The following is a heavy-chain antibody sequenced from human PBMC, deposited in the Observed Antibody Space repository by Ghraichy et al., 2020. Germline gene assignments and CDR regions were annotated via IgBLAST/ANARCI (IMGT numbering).Heavy chain of an antibody. Sequence: GGSLRLSCAASGFTFSGYIMNWVRQAPGKGLEWVASISSSRSTYIDYAVTVKGRFTISRDDAKNSLYLEMNSLRAEDTAMYYCSRDRTPWMVVVTVIPGEFEYEGQGDLVTFSS. V-gene: IGHV3-21*01. CDR3: SRDRTPWMVVVTVIPGEFEY. J-gene: IGHJ4*02. CDR1: GFTFSGYI. D-gene: IGHD2-21*02. CDR2: ISSSRSTYI.